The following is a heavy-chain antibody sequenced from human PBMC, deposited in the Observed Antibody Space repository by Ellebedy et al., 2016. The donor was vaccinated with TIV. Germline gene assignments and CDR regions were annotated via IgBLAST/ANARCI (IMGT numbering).Heavy chain of an antibody. CDR1: GFTVSSNY. V-gene: IGHV3-66*04. Sequence: GESLKISCAASGFTVSSNYMSWVRQAPGKGLEWVSAIYSSGTTYYADSVKGRFTISRDNFKSTLYLQMNSLRAEDTAVYYCARHLTTMVRGVQYFQHWGQGTLVIVSS. CDR3: ARHLTTMVRGVQYFQH. J-gene: IGHJ1*01. CDR2: IYSSGTT. D-gene: IGHD3-10*01.